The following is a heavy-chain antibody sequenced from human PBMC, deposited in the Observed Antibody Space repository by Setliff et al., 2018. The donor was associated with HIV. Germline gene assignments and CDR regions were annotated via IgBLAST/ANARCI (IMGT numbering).Heavy chain of an antibody. CDR1: GGSISSSSYY. CDR2: INHSGST. J-gene: IGHJ4*02. D-gene: IGHD5-12*01. CDR3: ATGQMATRY. Sequence: ASETLSLTCTVSGGSISSSSYYWGWIRQPPGKGLEWIGEINHSGSTNYNPSLKSRVTMSVDTSKNQFSLKLSSVTAADTAVYYCATGQMATRYWGQGTLVTVS. V-gene: IGHV4-39*07.